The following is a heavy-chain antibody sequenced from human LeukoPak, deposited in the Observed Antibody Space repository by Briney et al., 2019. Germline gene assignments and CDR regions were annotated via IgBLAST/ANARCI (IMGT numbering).Heavy chain of an antibody. D-gene: IGHD6-19*01. CDR1: GDSVSRNSAA. CDR2: TYYRSKWYN. CDR3: ARAIAVAGTGTFQVAHYFDD. Sequence: SQTLSLTCATSGDSVSRNSAAWNWIRQSPSRGLEWLGRTYYRSKWYNDYAVPVKSRITNKPATSNTQFSLQLNSVTPEATAVYYCARAIAVAGTGTFQVAHYFDDWGQGTLVTVSS. V-gene: IGHV6-1*01. J-gene: IGHJ4*02.